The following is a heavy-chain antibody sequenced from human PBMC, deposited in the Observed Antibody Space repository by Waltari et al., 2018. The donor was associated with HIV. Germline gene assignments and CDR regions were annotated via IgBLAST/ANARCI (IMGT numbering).Heavy chain of an antibody. CDR2: IKQDGSEK. D-gene: IGHD3-10*01. Sequence: EVQLVESGGGLVQPGGSLRLSCAASGFTFSSYWMSWVRRAPGKGLEWVANIKQDGSEKYYVDSVKCRFTISRDNAKNSLYLQMNSLRAEDTAVYYCAGGGVLLWFGDLNWFDPWGQGTLVTVSS. V-gene: IGHV3-7*01. CDR3: AGGGVLLWFGDLNWFDP. J-gene: IGHJ5*02. CDR1: GFTFSSYW.